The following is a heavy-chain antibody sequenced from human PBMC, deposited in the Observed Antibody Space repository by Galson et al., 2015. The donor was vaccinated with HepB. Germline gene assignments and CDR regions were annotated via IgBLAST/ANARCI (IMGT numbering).Heavy chain of an antibody. CDR1: GFTFGSYG. Sequence: SLRLSCAASGFTFGSYGMHWVRQAPGKGLEWVAVIRYDGSNKYYADSVKGRFTISRDNSKNTLYLQMNSLRAGDTAVYYCARTLGVADHSPPFDYWGQGTLVTVSS. J-gene: IGHJ4*02. CDR3: ARTLGVADHSPPFDY. V-gene: IGHV3-33*01. D-gene: IGHD6-19*01. CDR2: IRYDGSNK.